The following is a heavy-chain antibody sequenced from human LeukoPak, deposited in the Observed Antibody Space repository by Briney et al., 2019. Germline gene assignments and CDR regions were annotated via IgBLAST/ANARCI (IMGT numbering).Heavy chain of an antibody. CDR3: AKYPGGFTGIVNYYHMDV. CDR1: GFTFSSYA. CDR2: ISYDGSNK. V-gene: IGHV3-30*04. D-gene: IGHD1-26*01. Sequence: PGGSLRLSCAASGFTFSSYAMHWVRQAPGKGLEWVAVISYDGSNKYYADSVKGRFTISRDNSKNTLFLQMNSLRAEDTALYYCAKYPGGFTGIVNYYHMDVWGKGTTVTVSS. J-gene: IGHJ6*03.